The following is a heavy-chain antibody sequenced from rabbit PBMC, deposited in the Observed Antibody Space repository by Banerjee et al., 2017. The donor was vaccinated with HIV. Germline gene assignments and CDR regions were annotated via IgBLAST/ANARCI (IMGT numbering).Heavy chain of an antibody. CDR2: IYSSNGDK. V-gene: IGHV1S47*01. Sequence: QEQLVESGGGLVQPEGSLTLTCKASGSDISSNAMCWVRQAPGKGLELIACIYSSNGDKWYASWVNGRFTISRSTSLNTVDLKMTSLTVADTATYFCARDRAYSSGWGRDLWGPGTLVTVS. D-gene: IGHD4-1*01. CDR3: ARDRAYSSGWGRDL. CDR1: GSDISSNA. J-gene: IGHJ4*01.